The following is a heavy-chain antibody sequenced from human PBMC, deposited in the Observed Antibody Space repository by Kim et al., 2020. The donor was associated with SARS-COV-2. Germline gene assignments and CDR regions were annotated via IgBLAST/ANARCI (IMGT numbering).Heavy chain of an antibody. CDR3: AQDSSSPEYFQH. Sequence: SETLSLTCTVSGGSISSSSYYWGWIRQPPGKGLEWIGSIYYSGSTYYNPSLKSRVTISVDTSKNQFSLKLSSVTAADTAVYYCAQDSSSPEYFQHWGQGTLVTVSS. V-gene: IGHV4-39*01. CDR1: GGSISSSSYY. J-gene: IGHJ1*01. D-gene: IGHD6-6*01. CDR2: IYYSGST.